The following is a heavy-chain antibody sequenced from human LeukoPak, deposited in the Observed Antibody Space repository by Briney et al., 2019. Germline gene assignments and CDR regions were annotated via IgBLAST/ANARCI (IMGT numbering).Heavy chain of an antibody. CDR2: IYYSGST. J-gene: IGHJ4*02. V-gene: IGHV4-39*07. CDR3: ASCPWFGEDVGY. Sequence: SETLSLTCTVSGGSISSSSYYWGWVRQPPGKGLECIGSIYYSGSTYYNPSLKSRVTISVDTSKNQFSLKLSSVTAADTAVYYCASCPWFGEDVGYWGQGTLVTVSS. D-gene: IGHD3-10*01. CDR1: GGSISSSSYY.